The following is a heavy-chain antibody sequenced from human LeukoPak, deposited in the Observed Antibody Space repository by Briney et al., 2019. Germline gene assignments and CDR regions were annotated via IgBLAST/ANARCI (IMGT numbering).Heavy chain of an antibody. D-gene: IGHD2-21*02. CDR3: ARNGFVVVTAIDY. CDR2: IYTSGST. V-gene: IGHV4-4*07. Sequence: SETLSLTCTVSGGSISSYYWSWIRQPPGKGLEWIGRIYTSGSTNYNPSLKSRVTMSVDTSKNQFSLKLSSVTAADTAVYYCARNGFVVVTAIDYWGQGTLVTVSS. CDR1: GGSISSYY. J-gene: IGHJ4*02.